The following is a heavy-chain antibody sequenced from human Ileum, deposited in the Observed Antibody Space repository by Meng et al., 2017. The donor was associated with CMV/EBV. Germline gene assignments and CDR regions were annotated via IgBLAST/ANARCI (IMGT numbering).Heavy chain of an antibody. D-gene: IGHD5-24*01. J-gene: IGHJ1*01. CDR2: VNNRGRT. CDR1: GEPLNGFF. Sequence: QVPLHQWGAGLLKPSETLSLTCAVSGEPLNGFFCSWIRQPPGRGLEWIGEVNNRGRTNYNPSLKSRLTISIDTSKRQLSLMVTSVTAADSAIYYCASGRLQFTPSALQHWGPGTLVTVSS. CDR3: ASGRLQFTPSALQH. V-gene: IGHV4-34*01.